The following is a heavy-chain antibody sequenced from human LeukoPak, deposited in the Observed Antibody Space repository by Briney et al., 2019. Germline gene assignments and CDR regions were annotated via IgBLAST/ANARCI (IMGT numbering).Heavy chain of an antibody. CDR2: GYFRGNS. CDR1: GGSISSGAYY. Sequence: SETLSLTCTVSGGSISSGAYYWSWIRQVPGKGLEWIGYGYFRGNSFYNPSLKGRVTISVDTSNNHFSLQLNSVTAADTAVYYCARASPGPEYSSSWDFDYWGQGTLVTVSS. J-gene: IGHJ4*02. D-gene: IGHD6-13*01. V-gene: IGHV4-31*03. CDR3: ARASPGPEYSSSWDFDY.